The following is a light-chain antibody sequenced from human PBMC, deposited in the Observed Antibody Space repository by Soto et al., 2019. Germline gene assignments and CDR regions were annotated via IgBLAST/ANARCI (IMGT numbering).Light chain of an antibody. CDR2: GAS. Sequence: EMVLTQSPGTLSLSPGARATLSCRASQSVSSSYLAWYQQKPGQAPRLLIYGASSRATGIPDSFSGSGSGTDFTLTISILEREDFAVYYCQQYGSSPSWTFGQGTKVEIK. CDR3: QQYGSSPSWT. V-gene: IGKV3-20*01. CDR1: QSVSSSY. J-gene: IGKJ1*01.